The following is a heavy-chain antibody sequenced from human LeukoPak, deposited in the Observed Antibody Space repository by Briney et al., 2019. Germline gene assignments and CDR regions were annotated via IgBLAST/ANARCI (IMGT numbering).Heavy chain of an antibody. CDR2: INAGNGNT. V-gene: IGHV1-3*01. J-gene: IGHJ5*02. CDR1: GGTFSSYA. CDR3: ARERGSSWYRVVNWFDP. Sequence: ASVKVSCKASGGTFSSYAISWVRQAPGQRLEWMGWINAGNGNTKYSQKFQGRVTITRDTSASTAYMELSSLRSEDTAVYYCARERGSSWYRVVNWFDPWGQGTLVTVSS. D-gene: IGHD6-13*01.